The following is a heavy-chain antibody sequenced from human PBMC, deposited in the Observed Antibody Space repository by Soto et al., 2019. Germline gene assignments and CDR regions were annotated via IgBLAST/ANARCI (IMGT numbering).Heavy chain of an antibody. CDR1: GFSLSTSGMC. CDR2: IDWDDDK. D-gene: IGHD5-18*01. CDR3: VRMPCYSHPFDY. Sequence: SGPTLVNPTQTLTLTCTFSGFSLSTSGMCVSWIRQPPGKALEWLALIDWDDDKYYSTSLKTRLTISKDTSKNQVVLTMTNMDPVDTATYYCVRMPCYSHPFDYWGQGTLVTVSS. V-gene: IGHV2-70*01. J-gene: IGHJ4*02.